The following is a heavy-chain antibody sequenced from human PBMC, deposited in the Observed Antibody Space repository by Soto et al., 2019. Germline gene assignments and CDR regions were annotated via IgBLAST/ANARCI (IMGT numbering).Heavy chain of an antibody. D-gene: IGHD6-19*01. V-gene: IGHV4-4*02. CDR2: IFHSVNT. Sequence: QMRLQQSGPGLVKPSGTLSLACTVSGVSVSSDNWWSWVRQSPGKGLECLGEIFHSVNTNYNPSLKSRATISLDKSKSQFSLTLTSVRDADTAVYYCVKNGWYSADIWGHVTMVNVSS. J-gene: IGHJ3*02. CDR3: VKNGWYSADI. CDR1: GVSVSSDNW.